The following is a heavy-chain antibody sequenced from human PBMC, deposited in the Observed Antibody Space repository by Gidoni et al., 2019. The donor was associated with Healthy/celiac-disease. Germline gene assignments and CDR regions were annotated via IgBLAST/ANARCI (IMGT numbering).Heavy chain of an antibody. V-gene: IGHV3-7*03. D-gene: IGHD7-27*01. J-gene: IGHJ4*02. CDR2: IKQDGSEK. Sequence: EVQLVESGGGLVQPGGSLRLSCAASGFTFSSYWMSWVRQAPGTGLEWVTNIKQDGSEKYYVDSVKGRFTISRDNAKNSLYLQMNSLRAEDTAVYYCARDPISRDLNWGSSAVFDYWGQGTLVTVSS. CDR1: GFTFSSYW. CDR3: ARDPISRDLNWGSSAVFDY.